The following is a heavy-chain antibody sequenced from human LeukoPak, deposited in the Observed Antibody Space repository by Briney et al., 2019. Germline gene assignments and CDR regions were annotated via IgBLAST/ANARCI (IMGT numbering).Heavy chain of an antibody. Sequence: GESLKISCKGSGYSFTTYWIGWVRQMPGKGLEWMGIIYPGDSDTRYSPSFQGQVTISADKSITTAYLQWSSLKASDTAMYYCGRQSGACRKRPPFDYWGQGTLVTVSS. CDR2: IYPGDSDT. CDR1: GYSFTTYW. CDR3: GRQSGACRKRPPFDY. J-gene: IGHJ4*02. V-gene: IGHV5-51*01. D-gene: IGHD1-26*01.